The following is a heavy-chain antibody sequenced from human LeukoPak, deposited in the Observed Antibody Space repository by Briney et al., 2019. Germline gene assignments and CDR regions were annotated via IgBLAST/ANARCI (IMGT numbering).Heavy chain of an antibody. CDR3: ARDLGHSRHYFEY. D-gene: IGHD7-27*01. V-gene: IGHV3-7*01. CDR2: ISQDGSET. J-gene: IGHJ4*02. CDR1: GFTFNSFF. Sequence: PGGSLRLSCAASGFTFNSFFLNWVRLTPGRELEWLACISQDGSETFYMDSVRGRFTISRDNTKNSLYLQMDSLRAEDTAVYLCARDLGHSRHYFEYWGQGALVTVSS.